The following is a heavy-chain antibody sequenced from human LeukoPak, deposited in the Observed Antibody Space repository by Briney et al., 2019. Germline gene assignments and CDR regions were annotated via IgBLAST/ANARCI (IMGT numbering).Heavy chain of an antibody. D-gene: IGHD2-15*01. J-gene: IGHJ4*02. CDR2: ISFDGSNK. Sequence: PGGSLRLSCAASGLTFSSYGMHWVRQAPGKGPEGVAVISFDGSNKYYADSVKGRFTISRDHSKNTLYLQMNGLRAEDTAVYYCAKDGGKYYFDYWGQGTLVTVAS. CDR3: AKDGGKYYFDY. V-gene: IGHV3-30*18. CDR1: GLTFSSYG.